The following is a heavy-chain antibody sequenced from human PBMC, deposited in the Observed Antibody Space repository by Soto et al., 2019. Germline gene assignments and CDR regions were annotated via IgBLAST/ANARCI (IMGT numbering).Heavy chain of an antibody. CDR1: GFTFSSYW. D-gene: IGHD6-6*01. Sequence: EVQLVESGGGLVQPGGSLRLSRAASGFTFSSYWMSWVRQAPGKGLEWVANIKQDGSEKYYVDSVKGRFTISRDNAKNSLDLQMNSLSAEDTAVYYCARSGAARPDRVYFDYWGQGTLVTVSS. V-gene: IGHV3-7*03. CDR2: IKQDGSEK. J-gene: IGHJ4*02. CDR3: ARSGAARPDRVYFDY.